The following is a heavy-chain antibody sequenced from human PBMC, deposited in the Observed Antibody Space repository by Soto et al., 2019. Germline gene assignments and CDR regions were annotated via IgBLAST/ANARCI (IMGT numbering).Heavy chain of an antibody. V-gene: IGHV1-69*13. CDR3: AREGGREGYNSPDY. J-gene: IGHJ4*02. D-gene: IGHD5-12*01. CDR1: GGTFSSYA. CDR2: IIPIFGTA. Sequence: ASVKVSCKASGGTFSSYAISWVRQAPGQGLEWMGGIIPIFGTANYAQKFQGRVTITADESTSTAYMELSSLRSEDTAVYYCAREGGREGYNSPDYWGQGTLVTVSS.